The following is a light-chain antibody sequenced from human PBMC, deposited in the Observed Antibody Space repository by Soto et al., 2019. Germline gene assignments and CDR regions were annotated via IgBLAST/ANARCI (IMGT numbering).Light chain of an antibody. CDR3: QSYDSSLSGYVL. CDR1: SSNIGAGYD. V-gene: IGLV1-40*01. Sequence: QSVLTQPSSVSGAPGQRVTISCTGSSSNIGAGYDVHWYQQLPGTAPKLLIYGNSNRPSGVPDRFSGSKSGTSASLAITGLQAEDEADYYCQSYDSSLSGYVLLGGGTKLTVL. J-gene: IGLJ2*01. CDR2: GNS.